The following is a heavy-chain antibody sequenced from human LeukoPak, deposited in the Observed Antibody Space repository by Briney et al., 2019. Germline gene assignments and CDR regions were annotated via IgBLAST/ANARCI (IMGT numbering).Heavy chain of an antibody. V-gene: IGHV1-18*01. J-gene: IGHJ4*02. CDR2: ISTYNGNT. D-gene: IGHD6-13*01. CDR1: GYTFTSYG. CDR3: ARVISSSWYHHDY. Sequence: ASVKVSCKASGYTFTSYGISWVRQAPGQGLEWMGWISTYNGNTNYAQKFQGRVAMTTDTSTSTAYMDLRSLRSDDTAMYYCARVISSSWYHHDYWGQGTLVTVSS.